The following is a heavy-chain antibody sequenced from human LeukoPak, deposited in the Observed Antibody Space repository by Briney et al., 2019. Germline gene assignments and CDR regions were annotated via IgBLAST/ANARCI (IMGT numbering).Heavy chain of an antibody. CDR2: IYPDDSDA. CDR1: GYSFTSYW. V-gene: IGHV5-51*01. J-gene: IGHJ4*02. D-gene: IGHD4-17*01. Sequence: GESLKISCKGPGYSFTSYWIGWVRQMPGKGLEWMGVIYPDDSDARYSPSFQGQVTISADKSISTAYLQRSSLKASDTAMYYCAKITVTGIDCWGQGTLVTVSS. CDR3: AKITVTGIDC.